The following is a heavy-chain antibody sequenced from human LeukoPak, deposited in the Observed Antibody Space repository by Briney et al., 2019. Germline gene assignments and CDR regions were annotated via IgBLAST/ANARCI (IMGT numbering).Heavy chain of an antibody. CDR3: ARAQVLRYFDWLLSLGWFDP. D-gene: IGHD3-9*01. J-gene: IGHJ5*02. CDR2: MNPNSGNT. CDR1: GGTFSSYA. Sequence: ASVKVSCKASGGTFSSYAISWVRQATGQGREWMAWMNPNSGNTGYAQNFQGRVTMTGNTPISIAYMEVSSLSSEDAAVYYCARAQVLRYFDWLLSLGWFDPWGQGTLVTVSS. V-gene: IGHV1-8*02.